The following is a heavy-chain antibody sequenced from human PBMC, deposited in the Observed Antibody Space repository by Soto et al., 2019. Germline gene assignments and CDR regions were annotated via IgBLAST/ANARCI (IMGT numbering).Heavy chain of an antibody. D-gene: IGHD2-15*01. J-gene: IGHJ4*02. CDR1: GFTFDDYA. CDR3: AKDKTRVAATFFDY. CDR2: ISWNSGSI. V-gene: IGHV3-9*01. Sequence: GGSLRLSCAASGFTFDDYAMHWVRQAPGKGLEWVSGISWNSGSIGYADSVKGRFTISRDNAKNSLYLQMNSLRAEDTALYYCAKDKTRVAATFFDYWGQGTLVTVSS.